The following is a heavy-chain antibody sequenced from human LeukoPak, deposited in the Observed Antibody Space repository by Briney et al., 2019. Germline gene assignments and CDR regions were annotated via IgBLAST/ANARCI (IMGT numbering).Heavy chain of an antibody. CDR1: GDSISSHY. CDR3: ARTARLFDY. Sequence: PSETPSLTCTVSGDSISSHYWSWIRQPPGKGLDCIGYVYYSGIPNYNPSLKSRVTISVDTSKNQLSLKLTSVTTADTAVYYCARTARLFDYWGQGTQVTVSS. CDR2: VYYSGIP. V-gene: IGHV4-59*11. J-gene: IGHJ4*02. D-gene: IGHD4-11*01.